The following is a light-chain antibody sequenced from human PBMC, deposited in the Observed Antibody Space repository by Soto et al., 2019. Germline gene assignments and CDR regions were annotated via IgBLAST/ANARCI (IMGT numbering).Light chain of an antibody. Sequence: DIQMTQSPSSVSAPVGDRVTISCRASQDISNWLAWYQQKPGRAPKLLISAASTLQSGVPSRFSGSGSGTEFTLTIKSLQPDDFAVFYCQQYGSSITFGQGTRLEIK. CDR2: AAS. CDR1: QDISNW. V-gene: IGKV1-12*01. CDR3: QQYGSSIT. J-gene: IGKJ5*01.